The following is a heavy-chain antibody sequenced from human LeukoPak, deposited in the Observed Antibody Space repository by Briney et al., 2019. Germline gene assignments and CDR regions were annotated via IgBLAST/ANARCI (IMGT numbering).Heavy chain of an antibody. D-gene: IGHD3-3*01. Sequence: ASVKVSCKASGYTFTSYGISWVRQAPGQGLEWMGWISAYNGNTNYAQKLQGRVTMTTDTSTSTAYMELRSLRSDDTAVYYCARDHEDTIFGVVTYFDYWGQGTLVTVSS. V-gene: IGHV1-18*01. J-gene: IGHJ4*02. CDR2: ISAYNGNT. CDR3: ARDHEDTIFGVVTYFDY. CDR1: GYTFTSYG.